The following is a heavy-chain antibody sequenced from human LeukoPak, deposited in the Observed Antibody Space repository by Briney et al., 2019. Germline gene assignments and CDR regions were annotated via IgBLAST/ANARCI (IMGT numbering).Heavy chain of an antibody. CDR2: IWYDGSNK. D-gene: IGHD4-11*01. CDR3: ARDRMATSVTTLDY. V-gene: IGHV3-33*08. Sequence: GGSLRLSCAASGFTFFTYGMHWVRQAPGKGLEWVAVIWYDGSNKYYADSVKGRFTISRDNSENTLYLQMNSLRAEDTAVYFCARDRMATSVTTLDYWGQGTLVTVSS. J-gene: IGHJ4*02. CDR1: GFTFFTYG.